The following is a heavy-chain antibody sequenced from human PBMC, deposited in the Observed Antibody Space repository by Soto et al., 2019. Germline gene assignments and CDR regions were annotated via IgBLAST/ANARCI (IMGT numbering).Heavy chain of an antibody. D-gene: IGHD3-10*01. CDR2: ISAYNGNT. CDR3: ARNRGCGSGSYWNYYYGMDV. Sequence: AEGKVCCEGSGYTFTGYCISRVRQAPGQGLEWMRWISAYNGNTNYAHKLHRSLTIPTDTSTSTAYLELWSLRSDDTAVYYCARNRGCGSGSYWNYYYGMDVWGQGTTVTVSS. CDR1: GYTFTGYC. J-gene: IGHJ6*02. V-gene: IGHV1-18*04.